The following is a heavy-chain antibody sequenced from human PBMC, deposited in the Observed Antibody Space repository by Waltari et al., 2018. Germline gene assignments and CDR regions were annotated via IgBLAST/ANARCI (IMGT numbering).Heavy chain of an antibody. J-gene: IGHJ5*02. Sequence: EEQVVSSGGASVQPGGSLRHSCVASGLLCSHCWMHWVRQVPGKGLVWVSRINNDGSDAIYADSVKGRFTISRDNTKDTVYLQMDSLRVEDSGLYYCARDKPHSWFDPWGQGTLVTVSS. CDR1: GLLCSHCW. V-gene: IGHV3-74*01. CDR2: INNDGSDA. CDR3: ARDKPHSWFDP.